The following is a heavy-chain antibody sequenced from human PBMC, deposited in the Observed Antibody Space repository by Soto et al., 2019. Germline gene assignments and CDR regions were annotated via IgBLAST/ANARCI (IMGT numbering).Heavy chain of an antibody. J-gene: IGHJ5*02. V-gene: IGHV3-23*01. CDR1: GFAFSNCA. Sequence: GGSLRLSCAATGFAFSNCAMTWVRQAPGKGLECISSITHSGDNSIYAGSVRVRFTISRDNSNNIVYLQMNSLRVEDTARYFCAKGSLQWCSPRGRCYPLHXWGQVVPVTVSX. CDR2: ITHSGDNS. D-gene: IGHD4-4*01. CDR3: AKGSLQWCSPRGRCYPLHX.